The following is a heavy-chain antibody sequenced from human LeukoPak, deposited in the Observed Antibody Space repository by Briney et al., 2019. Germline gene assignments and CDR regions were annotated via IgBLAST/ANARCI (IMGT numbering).Heavy chain of an antibody. Sequence: ASVKVSCKASGGTFSSYAISWVRQAPGQRLEWMGWINAGNGNTKYSQKFQGRVTITRDTSASTAYMDLSSLRSEDTAVYYCARGDPSYSTNWFDPWGQGTLVSVTS. V-gene: IGHV1-3*01. CDR1: GGTFSSYA. CDR3: ARGDPSYSTNWFDP. D-gene: IGHD4-11*01. J-gene: IGHJ5*02. CDR2: INAGNGNT.